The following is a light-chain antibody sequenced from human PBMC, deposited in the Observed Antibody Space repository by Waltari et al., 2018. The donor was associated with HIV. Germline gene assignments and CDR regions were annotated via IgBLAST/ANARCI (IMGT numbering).Light chain of an antibody. CDR3: QQYNNWPPWT. V-gene: IGKV3-15*01. CDR2: GAS. Sequence: EIVMTQSPGTVSVSPGVRATLPCRASRRVSSKLAWYQQKRGQAPRRLIYGASTRATGIPGRFSGSRSGTEFTLTISSLQSEDAAVYYCQQYNNWPPWTFGQGTKVEIK. J-gene: IGKJ1*01. CDR1: RRVSSK.